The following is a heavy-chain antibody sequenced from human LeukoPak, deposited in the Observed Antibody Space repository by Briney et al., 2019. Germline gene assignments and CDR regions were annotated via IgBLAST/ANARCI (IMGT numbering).Heavy chain of an antibody. Sequence: GGSLRLSCAASGFTFSSYAMHWVRQAPGKGLEWVAVISYDGSNKYYADSVKGRFTISRDNSKNTLYLQMNSLRAEDTAVYYCARGTYGSGKEWGQGTLVTVSS. J-gene: IGHJ4*02. CDR1: GFTFSSYA. CDR2: ISYDGSNK. D-gene: IGHD3-10*01. CDR3: ARGTYGSGKE. V-gene: IGHV3-30-3*01.